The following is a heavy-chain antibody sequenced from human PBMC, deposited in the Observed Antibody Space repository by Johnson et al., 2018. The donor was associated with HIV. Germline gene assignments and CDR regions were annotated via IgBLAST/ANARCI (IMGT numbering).Heavy chain of an antibody. Sequence: EVQLVESGGGVVQPGGSLRLSCAASGFTFSAYAIHWVRRAPGKGLARVSYISSSGSTVYYADSAQGRFTISRDNAKNALYLQMNSLRAEDTAVYYCARGRSYPSGWGRDAFDIWGQGTMVTVSS. J-gene: IGHJ3*02. CDR2: ISSSGSTV. V-gene: IGHV3-48*04. CDR3: ARGRSYPSGWGRDAFDI. CDR1: GFTFSAYA. D-gene: IGHD1-26*01.